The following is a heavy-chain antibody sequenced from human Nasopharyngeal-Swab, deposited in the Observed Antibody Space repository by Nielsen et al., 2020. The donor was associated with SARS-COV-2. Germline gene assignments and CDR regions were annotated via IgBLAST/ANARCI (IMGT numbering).Heavy chain of an antibody. D-gene: IGHD3-10*01. J-gene: IGHJ3*02. V-gene: IGHV5-10-1*01. CDR3: ARQYQNYFGSGDYHGAFDI. CDR2: VDPIYSYT. CDR1: GYSFSNYW. Sequence: GGSLRLSCEGSGYSFSNYWISWVRQVPGKGLEWMGKVDPIYSYTAYSPSLRGHVTLSVDRSISTAYLQWSSLKASDTAMYSCARQYQNYFGSGDYHGAFDIWGQGTMVTVSS.